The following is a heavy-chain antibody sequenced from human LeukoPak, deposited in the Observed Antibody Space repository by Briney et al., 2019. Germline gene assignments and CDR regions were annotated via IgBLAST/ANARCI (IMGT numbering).Heavy chain of an antibody. CDR2: ISYDGSNK. D-gene: IGHD5-12*01. CDR3: AKDLDVVATMNFDY. CDR1: GFTFSSYG. Sequence: GRSLRLSCAASGFTFSSYGMHWVRQAPGKGLEWVAVISYDGSNKYYADSVKGRFTISRDNSKNTLYLQMNSLRAEDTAVYYCAKDLDVVATMNFDYWGQGTLVTVSS. J-gene: IGHJ4*02. V-gene: IGHV3-30*18.